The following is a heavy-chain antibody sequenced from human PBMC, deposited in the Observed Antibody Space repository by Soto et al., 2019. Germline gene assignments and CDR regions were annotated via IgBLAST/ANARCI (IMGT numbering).Heavy chain of an antibody. CDR3: ARQSYYDFWSGYYPLPNYFDY. Sequence: PSETLSLTCTVSGGSISSSSYYWGWIRQPPGKGLEWIGSIYYSGSTYYNPSLKSRVTISVDTSKNQFSLKLSSVTAADTAVYYCARQSYYDFWSGYYPLPNYFDYWGQGTLVTVSS. CDR2: IYYSGST. D-gene: IGHD3-3*01. CDR1: GGSISSSSYY. V-gene: IGHV4-39*01. J-gene: IGHJ4*02.